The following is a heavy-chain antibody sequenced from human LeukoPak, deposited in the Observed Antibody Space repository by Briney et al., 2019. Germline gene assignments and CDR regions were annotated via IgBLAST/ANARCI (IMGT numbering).Heavy chain of an antibody. CDR1: GFTFDDYA. Sequence: TGGSLRLSCAASGFTFDDYAMHWVRQAPGKGLEWVSGISWNSGSIGYADSVKGRFTISRDNAKSSLYLQMNSLRAEDTALYYCAKDMEPNCSGGSCYRRPIDYWGQGTLVTVSS. D-gene: IGHD2-15*01. V-gene: IGHV3-9*01. CDR3: AKDMEPNCSGGSCYRRPIDY. J-gene: IGHJ4*02. CDR2: ISWNSGSI.